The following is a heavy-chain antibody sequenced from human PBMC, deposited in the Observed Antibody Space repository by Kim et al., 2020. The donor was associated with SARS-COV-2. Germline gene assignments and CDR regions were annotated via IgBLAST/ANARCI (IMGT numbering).Heavy chain of an antibody. CDR2: LPHDGSHT. CDR1: GFTFSDYA. CDR3: AKSKDPWIPLWALDY. D-gene: IGHD5-18*01. V-gene: IGHV3-30*18. J-gene: IGHJ4*01. Sequence: GGSLRLSCAASGFTFSDYAMHWVRQGPGKGLEWVAALPHDGSHTYYTDSVKGRFTISRDNSKNTLYLQMSSLRAEDTAVYYCAKSKDPWIPLWALDYWG.